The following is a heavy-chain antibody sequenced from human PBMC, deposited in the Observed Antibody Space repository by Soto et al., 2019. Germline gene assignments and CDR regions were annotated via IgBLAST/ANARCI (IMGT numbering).Heavy chain of an antibody. V-gene: IGHV3-7*01. CDR1: GLTFSIYR. CDR2: ISQNGSQK. J-gene: IGHJ2*01. Sequence: EVQVVESGGGLVQPGGSLRLSCEASGLTFSIYRMTWVRRAPGKGLECVANISQNGSQKDYVDSVTGLFTVSRDNANNSFYLQMNSLRAEDTAVYYCARWNYAFDLWGRGTLVTVSS. D-gene: IGHD1-7*01. CDR3: ARWNYAFDL.